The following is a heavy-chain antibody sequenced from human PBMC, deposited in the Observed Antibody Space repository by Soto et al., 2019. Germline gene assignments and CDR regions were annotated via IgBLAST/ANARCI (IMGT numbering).Heavy chain of an antibody. CDR3: ARAYLGRLPRRADYYYAMDV. CDR2: LGAARDP. V-gene: IGHV3-13*05. D-gene: IGHD1-26*01. Sequence: EVQLVESGGGSVQPGESLRLSCAASGFSFRDYDMHWVRQRKGKGLEWVSALGAARDPYYVRSVKGRFSVSRDNAQNSLFLQMNNLRVDDTAVYFCARAYLGRLPRRADYYYAMDVWGRGTTVTVSS. J-gene: IGHJ6*02. CDR1: GFSFRDYD.